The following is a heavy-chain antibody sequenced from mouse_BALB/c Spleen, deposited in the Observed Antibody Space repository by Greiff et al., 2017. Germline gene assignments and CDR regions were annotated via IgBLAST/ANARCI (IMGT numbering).Heavy chain of an antibody. CDR3: ARDYGPSFAY. CDR2: INPSSGYT. J-gene: IGHJ3*01. D-gene: IGHD1-1*02. V-gene: IGHV1-4*01. CDR1: GYTFTGYT. Sequence: QVQLKESGAELARPGASVKMSCKASGYTFTGYTMHWVKQRPGQGLEWIGYINPSSGYTNYKQKFKDKATLTADKSSSTAYMQLSSLTSDDSAVYYCARDYGPSFAYWGQGTLVTVSA.